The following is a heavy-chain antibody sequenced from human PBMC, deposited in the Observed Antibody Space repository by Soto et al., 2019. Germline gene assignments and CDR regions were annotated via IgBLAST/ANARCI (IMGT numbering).Heavy chain of an antibody. D-gene: IGHD3-22*01. J-gene: IGHJ4*02. CDR2: IYHSGST. V-gene: IGHV4-38-2*02. CDR1: GYSISSGYY. Sequence: SETLSLTCTVSGYSISSGYYWGWIRQPPGKGLEWIGSIYHSGSTYYNPSLKSRVTISVDTSKNQFSLKLSSVTAADTAVYYCARGYDSSGYFYWGQGTLVTVSS. CDR3: ARGYDSSGYFY.